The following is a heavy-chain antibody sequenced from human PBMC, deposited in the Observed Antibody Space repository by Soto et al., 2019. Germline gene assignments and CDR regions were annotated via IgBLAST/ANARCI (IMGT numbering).Heavy chain of an antibody. Sequence: EVQLVESGGGLVQPGGSLRLSCSASGFTFSGRSMHWVRQAPGKGLEYVSGVSPNGNDKYYTDSVKGRFTISRDNSKNTLHLQMISLRPEDTALFYCIRGFYGLDVWGQGTTVTVSS. J-gene: IGHJ6*02. CDR3: IRGFYGLDV. CDR2: VSPNGNDK. V-gene: IGHV3-64D*08. CDR1: GFTFSGRS.